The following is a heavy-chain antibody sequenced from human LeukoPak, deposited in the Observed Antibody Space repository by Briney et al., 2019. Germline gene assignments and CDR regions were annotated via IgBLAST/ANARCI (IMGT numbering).Heavy chain of an antibody. V-gene: IGHV3-21*04. J-gene: IGHJ4*02. CDR3: AKDGTYYYDSSGYWGYFDY. D-gene: IGHD3-22*01. CDR1: GFSFSSFS. Sequence: GGSLRLSCAASGFSFSSFSMNWVRQAPGKGLEWVSYISGGSSFTYYVDSVKGRFTISRDNAKNSLYLQMNSLRAEDTALYYCAKDGTYYYDSSGYWGYFDYWGQGTLVTVSS. CDR2: ISGGSSFT.